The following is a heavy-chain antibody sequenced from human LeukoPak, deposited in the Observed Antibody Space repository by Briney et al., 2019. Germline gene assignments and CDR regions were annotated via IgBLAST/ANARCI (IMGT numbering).Heavy chain of an antibody. V-gene: IGHV3-48*03. CDR3: ARDIVTGPFVISLDS. CDR1: GFTFSNFE. D-gene: IGHD3-9*01. CDR2: ISSSGSTK. J-gene: IGHJ4*02. Sequence: PGGSLRLSCAASGFTFSNFEMNWVRQAPGKGLEWVSHISSSGSTKYFADSVRGRFTISRDNAKNSLYLQMNSLRAEDTAVYYCARDIVTGPFVISLDSWGQGTLVTVSS.